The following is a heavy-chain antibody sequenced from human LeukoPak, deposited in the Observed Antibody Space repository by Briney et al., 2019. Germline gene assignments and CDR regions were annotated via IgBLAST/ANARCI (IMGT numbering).Heavy chain of an antibody. J-gene: IGHJ4*02. Sequence: SETLSLTCTVSGGSISSYYWSWIRQPPGKGLEWIGYIYYSGSTYYNPSLKSRVTISVDTSKNQFSLKLSSVTAADTAVYYCASGGSSSWYVDWGQGTLVTVSS. CDR2: IYYSGST. V-gene: IGHV4-59*04. CDR1: GGSISSYY. CDR3: ASGGSSSWYVD. D-gene: IGHD6-13*01.